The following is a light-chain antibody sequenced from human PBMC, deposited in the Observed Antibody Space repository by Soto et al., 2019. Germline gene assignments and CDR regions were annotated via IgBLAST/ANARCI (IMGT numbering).Light chain of an antibody. Sequence: DIQVTQHPSSLSASVGDRVTITCRASQGIKNYLAWYQQKPGETPKLLIYAASTLESGIPPRFSGSGSGTDFTLTINNLQPEDVATYYFQRYFNAPFTFGGGTKVEIK. CDR3: QRYFNAPFT. V-gene: IGKV1-27*01. CDR1: QGIKNY. CDR2: AAS. J-gene: IGKJ4*01.